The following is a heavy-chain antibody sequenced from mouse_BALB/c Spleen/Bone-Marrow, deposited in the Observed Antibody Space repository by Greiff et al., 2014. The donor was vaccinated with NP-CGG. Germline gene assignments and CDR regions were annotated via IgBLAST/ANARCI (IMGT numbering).Heavy chain of an antibody. D-gene: IGHD2-14*01. Sequence: VKLMESGAELVRPGTSVKVSCKASGYAFTNYLIEWVKQRPGQGLGWIGVINPGSGGTNYNEKFKGKATLTADKSSSTAYMQLSSLTSDDSAVYFCARGDYRSYYFDYWGQGTTLTVSS. J-gene: IGHJ2*01. V-gene: IGHV1-54*01. CDR1: GYAFTNYL. CDR3: ARGDYRSYYFDY. CDR2: INPGSGGT.